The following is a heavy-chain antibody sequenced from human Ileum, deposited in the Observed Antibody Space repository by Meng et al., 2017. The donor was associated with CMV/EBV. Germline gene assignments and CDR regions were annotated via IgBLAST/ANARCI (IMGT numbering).Heavy chain of an antibody. CDR2: IYYRGST. V-gene: IGHV4-59*01. CDR3: ARVSTIGAPDY. CDR1: GDSISSYY. J-gene: IGHJ4*02. Sequence: SLTCTVYGDSISSYYWNWIRQPPGKGLEWIGYIYYRGSTNYNPSLKSRVSMSVDTSKKQFSLRLSSVTAADSAVYYCARVSTIGAPDYWGQGTLVTVSS. D-gene: IGHD6-6*01.